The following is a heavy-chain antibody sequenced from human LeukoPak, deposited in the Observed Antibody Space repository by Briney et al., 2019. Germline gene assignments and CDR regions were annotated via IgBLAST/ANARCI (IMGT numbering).Heavy chain of an antibody. CDR1: GFTFSSHA. J-gene: IGHJ4*02. CDR3: TKDHDVYGDSFDY. D-gene: IGHD4-17*01. Sequence: GGSLRLSCAASGFTFSSHAMSWVRKAPGKWLEWVSAISGSGGSTYYADSVKGRFTISRENSKNTMYLQMNSLRAEDTAVYYCTKDHDVYGDSFDYWGQGTLVTVSS. CDR2: ISGSGGST. V-gene: IGHV3-23*01.